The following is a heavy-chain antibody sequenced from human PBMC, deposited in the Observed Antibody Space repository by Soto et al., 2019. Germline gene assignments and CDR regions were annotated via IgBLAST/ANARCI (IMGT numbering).Heavy chain of an antibody. J-gene: IGHJ4*02. CDR2: INPNSGGT. Sequence: QVQLVQSGAEVKKPGASVKVSCKASGYTFTGYYMHWVRQAPGQGLEWMGWINPNSGGTNYAQKFQGCVTMNRDPSISTDYLELSRLRSDDTAVYYCARDYYYGSGSGYFDYWGQGTLVTVSS. V-gene: IGHV1-2*04. CDR3: ARDYYYGSGSGYFDY. CDR1: GYTFTGYY. D-gene: IGHD3-10*01.